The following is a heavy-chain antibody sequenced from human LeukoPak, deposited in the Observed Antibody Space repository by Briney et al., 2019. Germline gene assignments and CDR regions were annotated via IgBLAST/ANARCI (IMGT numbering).Heavy chain of an antibody. V-gene: IGHV1-58*01. CDR2: IVVGSGYT. D-gene: IGHD3-10*01. CDR1: GFTFTSSA. J-gene: IGHJ4*02. Sequence: GASVKVSCKASGFTFTSSAVQWVRQARGQRLEWIGWIVVGSGYTNYAQKFQERVTITRDMSTTTAYMELSSLRSEDTAVYYCARGWHGSGSPLDYWGRGTLVTVSS. CDR3: ARGWHGSGSPLDY.